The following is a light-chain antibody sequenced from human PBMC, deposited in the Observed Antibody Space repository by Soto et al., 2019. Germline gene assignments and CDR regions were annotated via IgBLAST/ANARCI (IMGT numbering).Light chain of an antibody. Sequence: DIQMTQSPSTLSASVGDRVTITCRASQSISSWLAWYQQKPGKAPKLLIYKASSLESGVPSRFSGRGSGTEFTLTISSLQPDDFATYYCQQYNSYPSTFSQGTKVEIK. V-gene: IGKV1-5*03. J-gene: IGKJ1*01. CDR1: QSISSW. CDR3: QQYNSYPST. CDR2: KAS.